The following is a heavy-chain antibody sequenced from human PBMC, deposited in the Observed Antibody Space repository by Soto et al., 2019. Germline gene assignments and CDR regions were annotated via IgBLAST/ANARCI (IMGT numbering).Heavy chain of an antibody. CDR3: TRVYCSGGSCYGIHY. J-gene: IGHJ4*02. V-gene: IGHV1-46*01. CDR2: INPGGGT. CDR1: GSTFTSYY. D-gene: IGHD2-15*01. Sequence: QVQLVQSGAEVKKPGASVTVSCKASGSTFTSYYMHWVRQAPGQGLEWMGIINPGGGTSYAQKFQGRVTMTRDTSTSTVYMELSSLRSEDTAVYYCTRVYCSGGSCYGIHYWGQGTLVTVSS.